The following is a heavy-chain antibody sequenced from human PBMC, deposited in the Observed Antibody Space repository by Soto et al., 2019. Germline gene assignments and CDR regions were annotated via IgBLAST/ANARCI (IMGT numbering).Heavy chain of an antibody. CDR3: ARKDKSGYFNWFDP. J-gene: IGHJ5*02. D-gene: IGHD3-22*01. CDR1: GYRFTSYW. V-gene: IGHV5-51*01. CDR2: IFPSDSDT. Sequence: GESLRISCRTSGYRFTSYWIAWVRQMPGKGLEWMGIIFPSDSDTRYSPSFQGQVTISADRSTSTVFLQWASLKASDTAVYFCARKDKSGYFNWFDPWGQGTLVTVSS.